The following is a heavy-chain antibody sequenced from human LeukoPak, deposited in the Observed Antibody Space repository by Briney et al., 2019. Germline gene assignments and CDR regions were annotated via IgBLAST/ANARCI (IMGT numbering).Heavy chain of an antibody. D-gene: IGHD2-2*01. CDR1: GCPFNIYW. V-gene: IGHV3-7*01. CDR3: APHCSSASCPDY. J-gene: IGHJ4*02. CDR2: INQDGTEK. Sequence: GGALVLSCAASGCPFNIYWMSWVRQPPGKGQEGVANINQDGTEKYYVDSVKGRFTLSRDNARNSLYLQMNSLRTEDTSVYYCAPHCSSASCPDYWGQGTLVTVSS.